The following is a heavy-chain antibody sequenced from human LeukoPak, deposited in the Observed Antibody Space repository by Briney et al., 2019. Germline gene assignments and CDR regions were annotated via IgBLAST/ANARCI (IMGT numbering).Heavy chain of an antibody. Sequence: AGGSLGLSGAASGFSFSSDGLNGVGQAPGEGLYWVSSISSSATYIYYADSVKGRLTISRDNAKNSLYLQMNSLRAEDTAVYYCATDQGSSWRTGLDYWGQGTLVTVSS. CDR1: GFSFSSDG. D-gene: IGHD6-13*01. V-gene: IGHV3-21*01. J-gene: IGHJ4*02. CDR3: ATDQGSSWRTGLDY. CDR2: ISSSATYI.